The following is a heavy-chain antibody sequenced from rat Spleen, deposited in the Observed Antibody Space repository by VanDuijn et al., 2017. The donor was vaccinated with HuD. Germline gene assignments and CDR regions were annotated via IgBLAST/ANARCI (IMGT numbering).Heavy chain of an antibody. CDR3: VRQDTSGYSNWFAY. CDR2: ISPSGVT. Sequence: EVQIVESGGGLVQPGRSLKLSCVASGFTFSNFDMAWVRQAPTKGLEWVTSISPSGVTYYRDSVKGRFTVSRENTERTLYLLVDSLRSEDTATYYCVRQDTSGYSNWFAYWGQGTLVTVSS. CDR1: GFTFSNFD. D-gene: IGHD4-3*01. V-gene: IGHV5-25*01. J-gene: IGHJ3*01.